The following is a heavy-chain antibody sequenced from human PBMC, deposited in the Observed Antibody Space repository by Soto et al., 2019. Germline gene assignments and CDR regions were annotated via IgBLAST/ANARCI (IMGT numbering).Heavy chain of an antibody. J-gene: IGHJ6*02. CDR3: ARSSITLTVHHYGMDV. CDR1: GFTFSSYA. V-gene: IGHV3-30-3*01. Sequence: GGYLRLSCAASGFTFSSYAMHWVRQAPGKGLEWVAVISYDGSNKYYADSVKGRFTISRDNSKNTLYLQMNSLRAEDTAVYYCARSSITLTVHHYGMDVWGQGTTV. D-gene: IGHD1-20*01. CDR2: ISYDGSNK.